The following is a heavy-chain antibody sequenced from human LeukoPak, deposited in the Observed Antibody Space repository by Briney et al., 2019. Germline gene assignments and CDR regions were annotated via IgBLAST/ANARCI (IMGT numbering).Heavy chain of an antibody. D-gene: IGHD2-21*01. CDR2: IYYGGST. J-gene: IGHJ5*02. V-gene: IGHV4-39*01. Sequence: PSETLYLTCTVSGGSISSNRYYWGWIRQPPGKWLEWIGRIYYGGSTYYNPSLKSRVTMSVDSSKNQYSLKLSSVPAADTAVYYCARHGDPNFFDPWGQGTLVTVSS. CDR3: ARHGDPNFFDP. CDR1: GGSISSNRYY.